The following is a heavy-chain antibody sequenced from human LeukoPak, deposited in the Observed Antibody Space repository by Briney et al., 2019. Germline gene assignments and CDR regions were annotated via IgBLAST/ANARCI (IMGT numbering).Heavy chain of an antibody. J-gene: IGHJ4*02. V-gene: IGHV3-23*01. CDR1: QFTFTTYA. CDR2: IGDSGIPT. CDR3: AKVATWTYFDS. D-gene: IGHD3/OR15-3a*01. Sequence: GGSLRLSCAASQFTFTTYAMSWVRQAPGRGLEWVSSIGDSGIPTYYADSVKGRFTISRDNSQNTLYLQMNSLGADDTAVYYCAKVATWTYFDSWGQGTLVTVSS.